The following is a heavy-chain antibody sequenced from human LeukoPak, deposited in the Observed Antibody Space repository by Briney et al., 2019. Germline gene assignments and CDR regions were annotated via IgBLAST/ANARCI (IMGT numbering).Heavy chain of an antibody. J-gene: IGHJ4*02. Sequence: GGSLRLSCAASGFAFSTYAMNWVRQAPGKGLEWVSAISGSATGTYYADSVKGRFTISRDNSKKSLYLQMNSLRADDTAKYYCAKDPKYSSSFPWWDYWGQGTLVTVSS. CDR2: ISGSATGT. D-gene: IGHD6-13*01. CDR3: AKDPKYSSSFPWWDY. V-gene: IGHV3-23*01. CDR1: GFAFSTYA.